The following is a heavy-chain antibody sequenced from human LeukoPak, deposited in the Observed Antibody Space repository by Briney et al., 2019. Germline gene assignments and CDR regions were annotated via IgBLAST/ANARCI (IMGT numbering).Heavy chain of an antibody. CDR1: GDSVVSGLYY. Sequence: PSETLSLTCSVSGDSVVSGLYYWTWVRQPPGKGLEWIGYVYHGGSTTYNPSLKSRVTISIDTSQNKFSLKLRSVTAADTARYYCARGKYYGDSDFWGQGTLVIVSS. CDR2: VYHGGST. D-gene: IGHD3-3*01. V-gene: IGHV4-61*01. J-gene: IGHJ4*02. CDR3: ARGKYYGDSDF.